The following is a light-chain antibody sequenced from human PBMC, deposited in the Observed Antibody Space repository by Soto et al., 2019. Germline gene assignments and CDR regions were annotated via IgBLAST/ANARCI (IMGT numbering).Light chain of an antibody. CDR3: QSYDSSLSGPGV. V-gene: IGLV1-40*01. CDR1: SSNIGAGCD. CDR2: GNS. Sequence: QSALTQPPSVSGAPGQRVTISCTGSSSNIGAGCDVHWYQQLPGTAPKLLIYGNSNRPSGVPDRFSGSKSGTSASLAITGLQAEDEADYYCQSYDSSLSGPGVFGGGTKLTVL. J-gene: IGLJ3*02.